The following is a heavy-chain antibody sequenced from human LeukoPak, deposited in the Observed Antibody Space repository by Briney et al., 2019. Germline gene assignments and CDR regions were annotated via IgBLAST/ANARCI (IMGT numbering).Heavy chain of an antibody. D-gene: IGHD3-22*01. CDR2: IYHNGTT. CDR1: GGSISNSNW. Sequence: SETLSLTCAVSGGSISNSNWWSWVRQAPGKGLVWIAQIYHNGTTNYNPSLKSRVTISVDKSENQFSLKVTSVTAADTAVYYCARVDSSGYYYFDYWGQGILVTVSS. V-gene: IGHV4-4*02. J-gene: IGHJ4*02. CDR3: ARVDSSGYYYFDY.